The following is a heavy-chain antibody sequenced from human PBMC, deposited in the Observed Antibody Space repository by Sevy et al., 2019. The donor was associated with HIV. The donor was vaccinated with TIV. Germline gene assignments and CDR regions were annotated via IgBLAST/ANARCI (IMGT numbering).Heavy chain of an antibody. D-gene: IGHD4-17*01. J-gene: IGHJ6*03. V-gene: IGHV4-59*01. CDR1: GGSISSYY. CDR3: ARNTVTTNYYYYMDV. CDR2: IYYSGST. Sequence: SETLSLTCTVSGGSISSYYWSWIRQPPGKGLEWIGYIYYSGSTNYNPSLESRVTISVDTSKNQFSLKLGSVTAADTAVYYCARNTVTTNYYYYMDVWGKGTTVTVSS.